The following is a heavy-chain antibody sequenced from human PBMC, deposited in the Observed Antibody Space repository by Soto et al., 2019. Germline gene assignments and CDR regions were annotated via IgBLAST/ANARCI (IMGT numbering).Heavy chain of an antibody. D-gene: IGHD1-26*01. J-gene: IGHJ6*02. Sequence: EVQLVESGGGLVQPGGSLRLSCAAAGFTFSSYSMNWVRQAPGKGLEWVSYISSSSSTIYYADSVKGRFTISRDNAKNSLYLQMNSLRDEDTAVYYCARGQLEWELLDYYDGMDVWGQGTTVTVSS. CDR1: GFTFSSYS. CDR3: ARGQLEWELLDYYDGMDV. CDR2: ISSSSSTI. V-gene: IGHV3-48*02.